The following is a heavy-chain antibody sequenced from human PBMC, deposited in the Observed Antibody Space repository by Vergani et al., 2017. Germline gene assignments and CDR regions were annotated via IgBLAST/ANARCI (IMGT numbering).Heavy chain of an antibody. CDR1: GFTFSSYG. CDR2: IWYDGSNK. V-gene: IGHV3-33*01. CDR3: ARERSRLRGYYYYYMDV. D-gene: IGHD5-12*01. J-gene: IGHJ6*03. Sequence: QVQLVESGGGVVQPGRSLRLSCAASGFTFSSYGMHWVRQAPGKGLEWAAVIWYDGSNKYYADSVKGRFTISRDNSKNTLYLQMNSLRAEDTAVYYCARERSRLRGYYYYYMDVWGKGTTVTVSS.